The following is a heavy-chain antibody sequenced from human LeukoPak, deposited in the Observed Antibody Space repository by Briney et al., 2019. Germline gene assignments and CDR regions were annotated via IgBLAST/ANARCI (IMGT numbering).Heavy chain of an antibody. CDR3: ARCVNDYYYYYGMDV. Sequence: TGGSLRLSCAASGFTFSSYAMSWVRRAPGKGLEWVSGISGSGGGTYYADSVKGRFTISRDNSKNMLYLQMNSLRVEDTAVYYCARCVNDYYYYYGMDVWGQGTTVTVSS. CDR1: GFTFSSYA. CDR2: ISGSGGGT. J-gene: IGHJ6*02. V-gene: IGHV3-23*01.